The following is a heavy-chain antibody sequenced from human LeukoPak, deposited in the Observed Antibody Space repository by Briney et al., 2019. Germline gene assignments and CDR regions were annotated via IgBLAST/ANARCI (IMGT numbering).Heavy chain of an antibody. J-gene: IGHJ3*02. D-gene: IGHD4-17*01. Sequence: GASVKVSCKASGYTFTSYGISCVRQAPGQGLEWMGWISAYNGNTNYAQKLQGRVTMTTDTSTSTAYMELRSLRSDDTAVYYCARALTTVTTTTGDAFDIWGQGTMVTVSS. CDR1: GYTFTSYG. V-gene: IGHV1-18*01. CDR3: ARALTTVTTTTGDAFDI. CDR2: ISAYNGNT.